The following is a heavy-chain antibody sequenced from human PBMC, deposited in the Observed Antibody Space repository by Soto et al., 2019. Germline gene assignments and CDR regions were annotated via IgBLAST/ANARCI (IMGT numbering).Heavy chain of an antibody. Sequence: GGSLRLSCAASGFTFSDYYMSWIRQAPGKGLEWVSYISNYGSPIYYADSVKGRFTISRDNAKNSLYLQMHSLRAEDTAVYYCARGVSSSSYYYYMDVWGKGTTVTVSS. CDR3: ARGVSSSSYYYYMDV. J-gene: IGHJ6*03. CDR2: ISNYGSPI. V-gene: IGHV3-11*01. D-gene: IGHD6-6*01. CDR1: GFTFSDYY.